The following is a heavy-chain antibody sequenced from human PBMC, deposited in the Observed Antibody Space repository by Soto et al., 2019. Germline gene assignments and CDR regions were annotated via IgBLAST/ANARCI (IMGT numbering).Heavy chain of an antibody. CDR3: TSDRYPRFYHGSGSYPYY. V-gene: IGHV3-7*03. D-gene: IGHD3-10*01. CDR2: IKTDGSEA. CDR1: GLTVSSFV. J-gene: IGHJ4*02. Sequence: GGSMRLSCAASGLTVSSFVMSGVRKAPGKGLEWVANIKTDGSEAHYVDSVNGRFTISRDNPKTSLFLQMNSLRVEDTAVYFCTSDRYPRFYHGSGSYPYYWGQGTPVTVXS.